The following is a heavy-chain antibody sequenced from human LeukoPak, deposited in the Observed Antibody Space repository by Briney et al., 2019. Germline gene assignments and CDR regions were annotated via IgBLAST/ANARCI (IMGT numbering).Heavy chain of an antibody. CDR1: GYSFTNYW. J-gene: IGHJ5*02. V-gene: IGHV5-51*01. Sequence: GESLKISCQPSGYSFTNYWIGWVRQMPGKGLEWMRIIYPGDSDTRYSTSFQGQVTISADKSINTAYLQWSRLKASDTAIYYCARRGRYDFLTGYSPWGQGTLVTVSS. CDR3: ARRGRYDFLTGYSP. D-gene: IGHD3-9*01. CDR2: IYPGDSDT.